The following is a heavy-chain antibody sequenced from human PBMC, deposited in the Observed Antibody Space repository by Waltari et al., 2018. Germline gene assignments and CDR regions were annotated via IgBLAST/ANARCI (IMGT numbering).Heavy chain of an antibody. J-gene: IGHJ3*02. D-gene: IGHD2-21*01. CDR2: IYHSGST. CDR1: GGSISSGGYS. Sequence: QLQLQESGSGLVKPSQTLSLTCAVSGGSISSGGYSWSWIRQPPGKGLEWIGYIYHSGSTYYNPSLKSRVTISVDRSKNQFSLKLSAVTAADTAVYYCARVPYCGGDCYSGAFDIWGQGTMVTVSS. CDR3: ARVPYCGGDCYSGAFDI. V-gene: IGHV4-30-2*01.